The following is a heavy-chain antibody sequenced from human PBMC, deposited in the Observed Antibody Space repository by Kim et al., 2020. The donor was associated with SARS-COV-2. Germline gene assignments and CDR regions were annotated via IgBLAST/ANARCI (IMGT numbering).Heavy chain of an antibody. Sequence: GGSLRLSCAASGFTFSSYGMHWVRQAPGKGLEWVAVISYDGSNKYYADSVKGRFTISRDTSKNTLYLQMNSLRAEDTAVYYCAKDRGFGSSSWPVRYY. CDR1: GFTFSSYG. V-gene: IGHV3-30*18. CDR3: AKDRGFGSSSWPVRYY. CDR2: ISYDGSNK. D-gene: IGHD6-13*01. J-gene: IGHJ6*01.